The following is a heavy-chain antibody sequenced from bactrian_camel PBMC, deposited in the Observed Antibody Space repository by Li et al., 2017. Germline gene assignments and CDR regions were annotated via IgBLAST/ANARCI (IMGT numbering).Heavy chain of an antibody. V-gene: IGHV3S55*01. J-gene: IGHJ6*01. CDR1: LDPYPSYC. CDR3: AAERPYCSGDYCYRFGKPDFGY. D-gene: IGHD2*01. Sequence: HVQLVESGGGSVQAGGSLRLSCVASLDPYPSYCMAWFRQAPGKEREGVATIDSDGHTRYADSAKGRFTISKGHTKDTLYLEMNSLKPEDTAVYYCAAERPYCSGDYCYRFGKPDFGYWGQGTQVTVS. CDR2: IDSDGHT.